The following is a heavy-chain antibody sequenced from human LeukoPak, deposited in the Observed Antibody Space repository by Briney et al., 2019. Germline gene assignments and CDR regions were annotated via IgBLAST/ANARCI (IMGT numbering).Heavy chain of an antibody. CDR3: AKDWEYSGSYYFDY. CDR2: ISGSGGST. J-gene: IGHJ4*02. Sequence: GGSLRLSCEASGFTFSSYAMSWVRQARGKGLEWVSAISGSGGSTYYADSVKGRFTISRDNSKNTLYLQMNSLRAEDTAVYYCAKDWEYSGSYYFDYWGQGTLVTVSS. V-gene: IGHV3-23*01. D-gene: IGHD1-26*01. CDR1: GFTFSSYA.